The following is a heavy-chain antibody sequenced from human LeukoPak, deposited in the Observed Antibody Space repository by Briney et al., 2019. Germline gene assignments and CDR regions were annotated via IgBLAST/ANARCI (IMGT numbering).Heavy chain of an antibody. CDR1: GFTFSTYA. Sequence: PGGSLRLSCAASGFTFSTYAMTWVRQAPGKGLEWVSTISSGADYTYYADSVKGRFTISRDHSKSTLYLQMNSLRAEDTAVYYCAREPNNVVTPAGFDYWGQGTLVTVSS. D-gene: IGHD2-2*01. V-gene: IGHV3-23*01. CDR3: AREPNNVVTPAGFDY. CDR2: ISSGADYT. J-gene: IGHJ4*02.